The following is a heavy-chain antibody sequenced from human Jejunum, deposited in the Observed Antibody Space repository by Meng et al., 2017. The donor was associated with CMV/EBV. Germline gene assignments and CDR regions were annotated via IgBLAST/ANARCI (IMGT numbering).Heavy chain of an antibody. CDR2: INIVEDKT. J-gene: IGHJ4*02. D-gene: IGHD3-16*01. V-gene: IGHV1-3*04. CDR3: ARTNNWGFDY. Sequence: QAQLVQSGSEVTKTGASVKVSCKASGYTFSSYALHWVRQAPGQRLEWMGWINIVEDKTKTSQNFQGRVTLTRDTSANTAYMELSSLRSDDTAVYYCARTNNWGFDYWGQGTLVTVSS. CDR1: GYTFSSYA.